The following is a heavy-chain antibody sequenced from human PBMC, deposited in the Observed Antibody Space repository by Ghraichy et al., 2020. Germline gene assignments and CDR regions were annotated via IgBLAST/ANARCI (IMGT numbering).Heavy chain of an antibody. J-gene: IGHJ4*02. D-gene: IGHD3-10*01. CDR2: ISGSGGST. Sequence: GGSLRLSCAASGFTFSSYAMSWVRQAPGKGLEWVSAISGSGGSTYYADSVKGRFTISRNNSKNTLYLQMNSLRAEDADVYYCAMVRGISGGVDYWGQGTLVTVSS. CDR3: AMVRGISGGVDY. V-gene: IGHV3-23*01. CDR1: GFTFSSYA.